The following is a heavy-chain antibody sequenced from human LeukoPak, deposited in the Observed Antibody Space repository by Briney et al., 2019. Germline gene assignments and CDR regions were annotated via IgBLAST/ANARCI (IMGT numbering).Heavy chain of an antibody. CDR1: GYTFTSYG. CDR3: ARDMITFGGVIATSEYYYGMDV. V-gene: IGHV1-18*01. CDR2: ISGYNGNT. D-gene: IGHD3-16*02. J-gene: IGHJ6*02. Sequence: ASVKVSCKASGYTFTSYGISWVGQAPGQGLEWMGWISGYNGNTNYAQKLQGRVTMTTDTSTSTAYMELRSLRSDDTAVYYCARDMITFGGVIATSEYYYGMDVWGQGTTVTVSS.